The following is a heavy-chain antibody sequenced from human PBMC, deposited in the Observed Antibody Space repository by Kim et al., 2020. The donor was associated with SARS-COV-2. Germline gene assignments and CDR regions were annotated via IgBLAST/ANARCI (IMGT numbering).Heavy chain of an antibody. D-gene: IGHD3-22*01. J-gene: IGHJ4*02. CDR3: AREIITMIVVVDY. V-gene: IGHV1-3*01. Sequence: YSQKFQGRVTITRDTSASTAYMELSSLRSEDTAVYYCAREIITMIVVVDYWGQGTLVTVSS.